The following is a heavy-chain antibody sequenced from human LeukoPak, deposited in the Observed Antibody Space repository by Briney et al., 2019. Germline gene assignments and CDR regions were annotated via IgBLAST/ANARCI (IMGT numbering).Heavy chain of an antibody. CDR3: ARHSRSAPYSSSWDYYYYGMDV. Sequence: GGSLRLSCSASGFTFNTYAMNWVRQAPGKVPEWVAVISFDGSNIYYADSLKGRFTISRDNSKNTLYLQMNSLRPQDTAVYYCARHSRSAPYSSSWDYYYYGMDVWGQGTTVTVSS. CDR2: ISFDGSNI. J-gene: IGHJ6*02. V-gene: IGHV3-30*01. D-gene: IGHD6-13*01. CDR1: GFTFNTYA.